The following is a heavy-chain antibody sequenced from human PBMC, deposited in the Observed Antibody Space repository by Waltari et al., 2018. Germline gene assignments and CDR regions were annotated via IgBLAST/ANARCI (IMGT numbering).Heavy chain of an antibody. CDR1: GFTFSPFG. CDR2: ITGSGAYI. Sequence: EVQLVESGGGLVKPGGSLRLSCVASGFTFSPFGMSWVRQAPGKGLEWVSTITGSGAYIYYADSIKGRFTISRDNAKNSLYLHMNSLRDGDTAVYYCVRALTTPNDSWGQGTLVAVSS. J-gene: IGHJ5*01. CDR3: VRALTTPNDS. V-gene: IGHV3-21*03. D-gene: IGHD4-17*01.